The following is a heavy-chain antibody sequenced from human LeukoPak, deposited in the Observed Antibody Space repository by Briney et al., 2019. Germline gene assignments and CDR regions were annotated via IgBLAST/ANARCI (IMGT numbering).Heavy chain of an antibody. V-gene: IGHV1-69*13. Sequence: SVKVSCKASGGTFSSYAISWVRQAPGQGLEWMGGIIPIFGTANYAQKFQGRVTITADESTSTAYMELSSLRSEDTAVYYCARLVVAATPNFDYWGQGTLVTVSS. CDR3: ARLVVAATPNFDY. J-gene: IGHJ4*02. CDR1: GGTFSSYA. D-gene: IGHD2-15*01. CDR2: IIPIFGTA.